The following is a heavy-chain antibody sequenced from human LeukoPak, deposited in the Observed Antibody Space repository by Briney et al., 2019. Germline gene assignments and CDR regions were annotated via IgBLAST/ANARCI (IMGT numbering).Heavy chain of an antibody. CDR2: IIPIFGTA. J-gene: IGHJ4*02. CDR3: ARVAVAGTLDY. CDR1: GGTFSSYA. D-gene: IGHD6-19*01. Sequence: GASVKVSCKASGGTFSSYAISWVRQAPGQGLEWMGRIIPIFGTANHAQQFQGRVTITTDESTSTAYMELSSLRSEDTAVYYCARVAVAGTLDYWGQGTLVTVSS. V-gene: IGHV1-69*05.